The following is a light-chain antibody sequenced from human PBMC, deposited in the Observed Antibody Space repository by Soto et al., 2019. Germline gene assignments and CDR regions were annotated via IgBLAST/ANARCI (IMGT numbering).Light chain of an antibody. CDR3: QQRSNYIT. CDR1: QSVSSY. J-gene: IGKJ5*01. Sequence: EIVLTQSPATLSLSPGDRATLSCRASQSVSSYLAWYQQKPGQAPRLLIYDAANRATGIPARFSGSGSGTDFTLTISSLEPEDFAVYYCQQRSNYITFGQGTRLE. V-gene: IGKV3-11*01. CDR2: DAA.